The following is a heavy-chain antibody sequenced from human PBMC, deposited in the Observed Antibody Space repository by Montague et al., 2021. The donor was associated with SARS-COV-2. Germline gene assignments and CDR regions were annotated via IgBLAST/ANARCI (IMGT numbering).Heavy chain of an antibody. D-gene: IGHD2-8*01. CDR2: IYYSGST. V-gene: IGHV4-59*01. CDR3: ARLLRSCTNGVCRTYYYYALDV. J-gene: IGHJ6*02. CDR1: GGSISGFY. Sequence: SETLSLTCTVSGGSISGFYWSWIRQPPGRGLEWIGYIYYSGSTKYNPSXXGRVAVSVDRSKNQVSLKLTSVTAADTAVYYCARLLRSCTNGVCRTYYYYALDVWGQGTTVTVSS.